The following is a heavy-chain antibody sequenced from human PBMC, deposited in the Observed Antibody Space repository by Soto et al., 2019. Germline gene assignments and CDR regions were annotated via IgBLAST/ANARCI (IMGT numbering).Heavy chain of an antibody. Sequence: QVQLQQWGAGLLKPSETLSLTCAVFGGSSSSHNWNWIRQSAGKGRAWIGEINHNGRTTYNPSLKSRVSILFDTSKNQFSLNPNSMTAADTALYFCARGRRHCSGGSCSQTKTFDRWGQGTQVTVSS. V-gene: IGHV4-34*02. D-gene: IGHD2-15*01. CDR3: ARGRRHCSGGSCSQTKTFDR. CDR2: INHNGRT. J-gene: IGHJ4*02. CDR1: GGSSSSHN.